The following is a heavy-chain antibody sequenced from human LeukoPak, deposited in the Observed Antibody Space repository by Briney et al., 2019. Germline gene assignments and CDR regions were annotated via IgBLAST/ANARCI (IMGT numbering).Heavy chain of an antibody. V-gene: IGHV6-1*01. Sequence: SQTLSLTCAISGDSVSSNSAAWNWIRQSPSRGLEWLGRTYYRSKWYNDYAVSVKSRITINPDTSKNQFSLQLNSVTPEDTAVYYCARAWRLEMATILDAFDIWGQGTMVTVSS. CDR3: ARAWRLEMATILDAFDI. CDR1: GDSVSSNSAA. J-gene: IGHJ3*02. CDR2: TYYRSKWYN. D-gene: IGHD5-24*01.